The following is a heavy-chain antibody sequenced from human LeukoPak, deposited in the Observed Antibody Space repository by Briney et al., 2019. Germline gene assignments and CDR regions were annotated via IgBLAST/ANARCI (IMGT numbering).Heavy chain of an antibody. V-gene: IGHV1-69*13. Sequence: ASVKVSCKASGGTFSSYAISWVRQAPGQGLEWMGGIIPIFGTANYAQKFQGRVTITADESTSTAYMELSSLRSEDTAVYYCASSRNIVVVPAIDYWGQGTLVTVSS. CDR3: ASSRNIVVVPAIDY. J-gene: IGHJ4*02. D-gene: IGHD2-2*01. CDR1: GGTFSSYA. CDR2: IIPIFGTA.